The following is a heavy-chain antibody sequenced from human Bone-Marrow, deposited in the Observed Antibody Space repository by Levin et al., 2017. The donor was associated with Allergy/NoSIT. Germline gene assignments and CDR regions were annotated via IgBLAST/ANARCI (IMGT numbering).Heavy chain of an antibody. D-gene: IGHD1-26*01. CDR1: GFTFSSYW. V-gene: IGHV3-7*01. Sequence: GSLRLSCAASGFTFSSYWMSWVRQTPGKGLEWVANIAQDGSEKYYVDSVKGRFTISRDNAKNSLYLQMDNLRAEDTALYYCARDKMVGATHFDYWGQGTLVTVSS. J-gene: IGHJ4*02. CDR2: IAQDGSEK. CDR3: ARDKMVGATHFDY.